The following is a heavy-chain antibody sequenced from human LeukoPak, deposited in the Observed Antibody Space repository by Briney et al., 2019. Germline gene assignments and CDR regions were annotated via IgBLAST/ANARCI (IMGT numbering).Heavy chain of an antibody. Sequence: TSVKVSCKASGYTFTSYYMHWVRQAPGQGLEWMGIINPSGGSTSYAQKFQGRVTMTRDMSTSAVYMELSSLRSEDTAVYYCARENNDFWSGYYYYYYYYMDVWGKGTTVTVSS. CDR1: GYTFTSYY. CDR3: ARENNDFWSGYYYYYYYYMDV. V-gene: IGHV1-46*01. D-gene: IGHD3-3*01. J-gene: IGHJ6*03. CDR2: INPSGGST.